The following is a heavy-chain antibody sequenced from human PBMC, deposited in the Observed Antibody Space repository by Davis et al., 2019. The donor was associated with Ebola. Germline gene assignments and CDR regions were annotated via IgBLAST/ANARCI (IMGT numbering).Heavy chain of an antibody. CDR2: INPSGGST. Sequence: ASVKVSCKASGYTFTSYYMHWVRQAPGQGLEWMGIINPSGGSTSYVQKFQGRVTMTRDTSTSTVYMELSSLRSEDTAVYYCAREGGRIRGRKWFDPWGQGTLVTVSS. J-gene: IGHJ5*02. CDR1: GYTFTSYY. V-gene: IGHV1-46*01. CDR3: AREGGRIRGRKWFDP. D-gene: IGHD3-10*01.